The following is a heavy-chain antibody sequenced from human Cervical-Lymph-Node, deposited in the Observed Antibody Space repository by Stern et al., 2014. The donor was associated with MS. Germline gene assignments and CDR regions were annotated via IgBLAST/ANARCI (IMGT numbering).Heavy chain of an antibody. J-gene: IGHJ4*02. CDR2: IPYSGNT. D-gene: IGHD6-19*01. CDR1: GDSISSSIYY. CDR3: ARHRIGSGWY. V-gene: IGHV4-39*01. Sequence: QVQLQESGPGLVKPSETLSLTCAVSGDSISSSIYYWGWIRQPPGKGLEWIGSIPYSGNTYYNPSLKSRVIISVETSKNQVPLKLSSVTAADTAVYYCARHRIGSGWYWGQGTLVTVSS.